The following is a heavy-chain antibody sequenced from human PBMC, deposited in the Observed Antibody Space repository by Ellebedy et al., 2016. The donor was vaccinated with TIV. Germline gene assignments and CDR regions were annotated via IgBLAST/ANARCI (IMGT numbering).Heavy chain of an antibody. CDR1: GDTFSSYG. V-gene: IGHV1-69*06. J-gene: IGHJ5*02. Sequence: SVKVSXXASGDTFSSYGISWVRQAPAQGLEWMGGIIPAFGTANSAQRFQGRVTITADKSTSTVYMELSSLRSEDTAVYYCARRRIDRRSQAWFDPWGQGTLVTVSS. D-gene: IGHD3-22*01. CDR2: IIPAFGTA. CDR3: ARRRIDRRSQAWFDP.